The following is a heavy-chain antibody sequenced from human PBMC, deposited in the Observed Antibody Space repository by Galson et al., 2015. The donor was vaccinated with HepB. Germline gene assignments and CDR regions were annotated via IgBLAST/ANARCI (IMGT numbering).Heavy chain of an antibody. J-gene: IGHJ3*02. D-gene: IGHD4-17*01. Sequence: SVKVSCKASGGTFSSYAISWVRQAPGQGLEWMGGIIPIFGTANYAQKFQGRVTITADKSTSTAYMELSGLGSEDTAVYYCARDTGHYVGLDAFDIWGQGTVVTVSS. V-gene: IGHV1-69*06. CDR2: IIPIFGTA. CDR3: ARDTGHYVGLDAFDI. CDR1: GGTFSSYA.